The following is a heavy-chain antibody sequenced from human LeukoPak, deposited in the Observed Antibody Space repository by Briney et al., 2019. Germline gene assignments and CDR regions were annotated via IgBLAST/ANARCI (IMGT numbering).Heavy chain of an antibody. J-gene: IGHJ5*02. CDR3: AGCSALFDP. CDR2: ISYDGSNK. V-gene: IGHV3-30*04. D-gene: IGHD3-10*02. CDR1: GFTFSSYA. Sequence: GRSLRLSCAASGFTFSSYAMHWVRQAPGKGLEWVAVISYDGSNKYYADSVKGRFTISRDNSKNTLYLQMNSLRAEDTAVYYCAGCSALFDPWGQGTLVTVSS.